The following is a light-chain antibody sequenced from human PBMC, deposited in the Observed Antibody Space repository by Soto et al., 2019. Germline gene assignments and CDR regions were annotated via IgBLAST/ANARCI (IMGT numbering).Light chain of an antibody. V-gene: IGKV1-39*01. CDR1: QSINIY. Sequence: IQLTQSPYSLSASVGDRVTVTCRASQSINIYLNWYQQKPGKAPTLLIYGASTVQSGVPSRFSGGGSRTDFTLTSISLQTEDFATYYCQQSYIRPYPFGLGTKLEI. CDR2: GAS. J-gene: IGKJ2*01. CDR3: QQSYIRPYP.